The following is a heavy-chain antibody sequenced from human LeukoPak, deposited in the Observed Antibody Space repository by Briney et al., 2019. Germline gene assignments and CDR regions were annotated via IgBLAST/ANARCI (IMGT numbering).Heavy chain of an antibody. CDR2: INPNSGGT. Sequence: ASVKVSCKASGYTFTGYYMHWVRQAPGQGLEWMGWINPNSGGTNYAQKFQGRVTMTRDTSISTAYMELSRLRSDDTAVYYCARGPGRYCSSTSNSFPCYYYGMDVWGQGTTVTVSS. CDR1: GYTFTGYY. V-gene: IGHV1-2*02. J-gene: IGHJ6*02. CDR3: ARGPGRYCSSTSNSFPCYYYGMDV. D-gene: IGHD2-2*01.